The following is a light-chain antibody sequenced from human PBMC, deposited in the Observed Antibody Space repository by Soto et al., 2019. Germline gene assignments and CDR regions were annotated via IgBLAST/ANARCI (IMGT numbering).Light chain of an antibody. J-gene: IGKJ5*01. CDR1: ENIARH. CDR2: VAS. V-gene: IGKV1-39*01. CDR3: QQSYSTLSIT. Sequence: DIQMTQSPSSLSASVGDRITITCRASENIARHLNWYQQKPGKAPNLLIYVASNLQNGVPLRFRXXXXXXDFTLXXSNXXPEXXATYYCQQSYSTLSITFGQGTRLEIK.